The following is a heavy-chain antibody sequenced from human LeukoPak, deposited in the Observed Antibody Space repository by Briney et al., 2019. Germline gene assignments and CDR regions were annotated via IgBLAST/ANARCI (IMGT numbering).Heavy chain of an antibody. CDR1: GGSFSGYY. V-gene: IGHV4-34*01. Sequence: SGTLSLTCAVYGGSFSGYYWSWIRQPPGKGLEWIGEINHSGSTNYNPSLKSRVTISVDTSKNQFSLKLSSVTAADTAVYYCARGLLIRYLSYWGQGTLVTVSS. CDR2: INHSGST. J-gene: IGHJ4*02. D-gene: IGHD3-9*01. CDR3: ARGLLIRYLSY.